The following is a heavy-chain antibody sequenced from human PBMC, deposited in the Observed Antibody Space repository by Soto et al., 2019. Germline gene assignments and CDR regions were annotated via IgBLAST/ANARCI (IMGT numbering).Heavy chain of an antibody. J-gene: IGHJ4*02. CDR1: GFTFSSYA. Sequence: EVQLLESGGGLVQPGGSLRLSCAASGFTFSSYAMSWVRQAPGKGLEWVSAISGSGGSTYYADSVKGRFTISRDNSKNTPYLQMNSLRAEETAVYYCAKVLRGGAMPGPDYWGQGTLVTVSS. CDR3: AKVLRGGAMPGPDY. CDR2: ISGSGGST. V-gene: IGHV3-23*01. D-gene: IGHD3-16*01.